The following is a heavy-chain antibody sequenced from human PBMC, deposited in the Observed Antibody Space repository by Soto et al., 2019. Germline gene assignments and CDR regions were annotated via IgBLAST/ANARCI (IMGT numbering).Heavy chain of an antibody. Sequence: EEQLVESEGDLVQPGGSLRLSCAASGFTFINYWMHWVRQAPGKGLVWVSRVNNDGSDTIYADSVKGRFTVSRDNAKNTLFLQMNSLRVDDTAIYYCARGSFDHAFDIWGPGTMVTVSS. V-gene: IGHV3-74*01. CDR1: GFTFINYW. CDR3: ARGSFDHAFDI. CDR2: VNNDGSDT. D-gene: IGHD3-9*01. J-gene: IGHJ3*02.